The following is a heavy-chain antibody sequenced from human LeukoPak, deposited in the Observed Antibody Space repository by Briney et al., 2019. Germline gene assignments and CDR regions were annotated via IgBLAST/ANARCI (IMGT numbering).Heavy chain of an antibody. CDR1: GFTFTDYY. D-gene: IGHD6-19*01. CDR3: ARDHIAVAGTEDY. V-gene: IGHV3-66*01. J-gene: IGHJ4*02. Sequence: GGSLRLSCAASGFTFTDYYMTWIRQAPGKGLEWVSVIYSGGSTYYADSVKGRFTISRDNSKNTLYLQMNSLRAEDTAVYYCARDHIAVAGTEDYWGQGTLVTVSS. CDR2: IYSGGST.